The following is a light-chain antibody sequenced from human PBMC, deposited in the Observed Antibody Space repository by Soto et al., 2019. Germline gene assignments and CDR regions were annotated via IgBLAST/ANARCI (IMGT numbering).Light chain of an antibody. J-gene: IGKJ1*01. CDR3: QQYGSSPRT. Sequence: ENVLTQSPGTLSLSPGERATLSCRASQSVSSSYFAWYQQRPGQDPRLLISDSSSRATGIPDRFSGSRSGTDFTLTISRLEPEDFAVYYCQQYGSSPRTFGQGTKVEIK. V-gene: IGKV3-20*01. CDR2: DSS. CDR1: QSVSSSY.